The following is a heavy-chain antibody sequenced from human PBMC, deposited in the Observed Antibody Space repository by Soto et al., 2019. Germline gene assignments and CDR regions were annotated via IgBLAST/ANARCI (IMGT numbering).Heavy chain of an antibody. Sequence: ASVKVSCKASGYTFTSYAISWVRQAPGQGLEWMGWISAHNGNTNYAQNLQGRVTMTTDSSTSTAYMELRSLRSDDTAVYYCARDPRGGYYDSIGYYVDYWGEGTLVTVSS. CDR3: ARDPRGGYYDSIGYYVDY. D-gene: IGHD3-22*01. CDR1: GYTFTSYA. CDR2: ISAHNGNT. V-gene: IGHV1-18*01. J-gene: IGHJ4*02.